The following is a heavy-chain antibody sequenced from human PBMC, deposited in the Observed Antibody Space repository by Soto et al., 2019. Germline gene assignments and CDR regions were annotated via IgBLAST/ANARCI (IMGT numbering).Heavy chain of an antibody. CDR2: IIPIFGPA. CDR3: AIDTVTTSHYYYGMYV. D-gene: IGHD4-4*01. J-gene: IGHJ6*01. Sequence: QVQLVQSGAEVKKPGSSVKVSCKASGGTFSSYAISWVRQAPGQGLEWMGGIIPIFGPANYAQKFQGRVPITAYDSRSTAYMELSSLRSEDRAGYYCAIDTVTTSHYYYGMYVWGQGTTVTVSS. CDR1: GGTFSSYA. V-gene: IGHV1-69*01.